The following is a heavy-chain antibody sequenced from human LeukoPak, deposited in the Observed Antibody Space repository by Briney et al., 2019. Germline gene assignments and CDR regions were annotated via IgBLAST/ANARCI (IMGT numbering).Heavy chain of an antibody. Sequence: PGGSLRLSCAASGFTFSSDAMHWVRQAPGKGLECVSVIYSGGSTYYADSVKGRFTVSRDNSKNTLYLQMNSLRAEDTAMYYCARGLGYCTSTTCLLPFDYWGQGTLVTVSS. CDR1: GFTFSSDA. CDR3: ARGLGYCTSTTCLLPFDY. V-gene: IGHV3-53*01. D-gene: IGHD2-2*01. J-gene: IGHJ4*02. CDR2: IYSGGST.